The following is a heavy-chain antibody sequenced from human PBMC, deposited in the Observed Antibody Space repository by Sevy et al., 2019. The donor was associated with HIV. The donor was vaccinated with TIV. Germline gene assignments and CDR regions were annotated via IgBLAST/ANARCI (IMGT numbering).Heavy chain of an antibody. Sequence: GGSLRLSCAASGFTLSDYYISWIRQAPGKGLEWVSYISGSDNTKYYADSVKGRFTISRDNAKNSLYLQMNSLRAEDTAVYYCARDHVKDGDLGDYYYFAMDVWGQGTTVTVSS. D-gene: IGHD4-17*01. CDR2: ISGSDNTK. V-gene: IGHV3-11*01. CDR3: ARDHVKDGDLGDYYYFAMDV. J-gene: IGHJ6*02. CDR1: GFTLSDYY.